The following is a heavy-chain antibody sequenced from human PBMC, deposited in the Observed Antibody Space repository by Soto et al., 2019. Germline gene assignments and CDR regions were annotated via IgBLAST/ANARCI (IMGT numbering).Heavy chain of an antibody. CDR3: ARDLYSSSARDFDY. D-gene: IGHD6-6*01. J-gene: IGHJ4*02. CDR1: GFTFSSYS. V-gene: IGHV3-21*01. CDR2: ISSSSSYI. Sequence: VQLVESGGGLVKPGGSLRLSCAASGFTFSSYSMNWVRQAPGKGLEWVSSISSSSSYIYYADSVKGRFTISRDNAKNPLFRQMNGLRAEDPAVYYCARDLYSSSARDFDYWGQGTLVTVSS.